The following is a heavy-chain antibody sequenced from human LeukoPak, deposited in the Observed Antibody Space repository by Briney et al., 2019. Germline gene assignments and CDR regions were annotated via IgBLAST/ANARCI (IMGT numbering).Heavy chain of an antibody. J-gene: IGHJ4*02. V-gene: IGHV4-59*01. CDR2: IYYSGST. D-gene: IGHD3-22*01. Sequence: SETLSLTCTVSGGSISSYYWSWIRQPPGKGLEWIGYIYYSGSTNYNPSLKSRVTISVDTSKNQFSLKLSSVTAADTAVYYCARVRSGYLILIDYWGQGTLVTVSS. CDR1: GGSISSYY. CDR3: ARVRSGYLILIDY.